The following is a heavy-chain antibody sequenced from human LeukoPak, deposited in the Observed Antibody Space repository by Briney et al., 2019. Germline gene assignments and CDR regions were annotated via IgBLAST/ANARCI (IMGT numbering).Heavy chain of an antibody. CDR2: ISAYNGNT. D-gene: IGHD6-19*01. CDR3: ARDLRTAVAGY. CDR1: GYTFTSYG. J-gene: IGHJ4*02. V-gene: IGHV1-18*01. Sequence: ASVKVSCKASGYTFTSYGISWVRQAPGQGVEWMGWISAYNGNTNYAQKLQGRVTMTTDTSTSTAYMELRSLRSDGTAVYYCARDLRTAVAGYWGQGTLVTVSS.